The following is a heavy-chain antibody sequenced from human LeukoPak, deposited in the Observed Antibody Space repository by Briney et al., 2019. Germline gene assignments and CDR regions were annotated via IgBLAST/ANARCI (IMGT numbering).Heavy chain of an antibody. D-gene: IGHD2-2*01. CDR1: GFTFSSYW. CDR3: ARGDGDTEGCSSTRCYFAFDI. Sequence: GGSLRLSCAASGFTFSSYWMSWVRQAPGKGLEWVANIKQDGSEKYYVDSVKGRFTISRDNAKNSLYLQMNSLRAEDTAVYYCARGDGDTEGCSSTRCYFAFDIWGQGTMVTVSS. V-gene: IGHV3-7*04. CDR2: IKQDGSEK. J-gene: IGHJ3*02.